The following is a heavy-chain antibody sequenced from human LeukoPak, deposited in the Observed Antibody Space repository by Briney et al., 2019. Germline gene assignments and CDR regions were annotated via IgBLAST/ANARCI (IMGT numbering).Heavy chain of an antibody. Sequence: PSETLSLTCAVYGGSFSGYYWSWSRQPPGKGLEWIGEINHSGSTNYNPSLKSRVTISVDTSKNQFSLKLSSVTAADTAVYYCARGGPPITMIVDVGGNAFDIWGQGTMVTVSS. CDR3: ARGGPPITMIVDVGGNAFDI. V-gene: IGHV4-34*01. D-gene: IGHD3-22*01. J-gene: IGHJ3*02. CDR2: INHSGST. CDR1: GGSFSGYY.